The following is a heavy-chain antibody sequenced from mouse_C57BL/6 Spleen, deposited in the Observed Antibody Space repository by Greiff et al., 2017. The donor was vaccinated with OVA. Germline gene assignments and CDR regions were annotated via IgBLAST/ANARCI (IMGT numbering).Heavy chain of an antibody. D-gene: IGHD1-1*01. CDR3: ARNYYYGSSHYAMDY. V-gene: IGHV1-52*01. CDR2: IDPSDSET. Sequence: QVQLQQPGAELVRPGSSVKLSCKASGYTFTSYWMHWVKQRPIQGLEWIGNIDPSDSETHYNQKFKDKATLTVDKSSSTAYMQLSSLTSEDSAVYYCARNYYYGSSHYAMDYWGQGTSVTVSS. J-gene: IGHJ4*01. CDR1: GYTFTSYW.